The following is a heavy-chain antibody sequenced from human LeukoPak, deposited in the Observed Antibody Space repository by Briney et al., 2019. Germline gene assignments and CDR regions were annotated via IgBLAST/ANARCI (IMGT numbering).Heavy chain of an antibody. CDR3: ARDGSNIAAAGAVYYYYYYMDV. D-gene: IGHD6-13*01. CDR1: GFTFSSYS. CDR2: ISSSSSYI. J-gene: IGHJ6*03. Sequence: GGSLRLSCAASGFTFSSYSMNWVRQAPGKGLEWVSSISSSSSYIYYADSVKGRFTISRDNSKNTLYLQMNSLRAEDTAVYYCARDGSNIAAAGAVYYYYYYMDVWGKGTTVTVSS. V-gene: IGHV3-21*01.